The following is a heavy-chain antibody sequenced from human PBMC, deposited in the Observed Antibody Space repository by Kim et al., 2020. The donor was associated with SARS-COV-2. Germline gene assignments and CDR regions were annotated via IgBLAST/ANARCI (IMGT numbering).Heavy chain of an antibody. V-gene: IGHV3-74*03. CDR1: GFTFSTYW. J-gene: IGHJ4*02. Sequence: GGSLRLSCAASGFTFSTYWMNWVRQVPGKGLVWLSRINSDGSDTTYADSVKGRFTISRDNAKNTLYLQLNSLRAEDTALYYCARPLSGTNCYDYWGRATLVTVSS. D-gene: IGHD2-8*01. CDR2: INSDGSDT. CDR3: ARPLSGTNCYDY.